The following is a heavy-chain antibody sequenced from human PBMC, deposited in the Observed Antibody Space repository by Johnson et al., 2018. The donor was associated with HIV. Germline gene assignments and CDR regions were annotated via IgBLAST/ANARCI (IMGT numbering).Heavy chain of an antibody. CDR3: AKERLALLSNVWGSVDAFDI. D-gene: IGHD3-16*01. Sequence: MLLVESGGGLVQPGGSLRLSCAASGFTFSSYAMSWVRQAPGKGLEWVAGISGSGDTTYYEDSVKGRFPISRDNSKNMLYLQMNSLRGEDTAVYYCAKERLALLSNVWGSVDAFDIWGQGTMVTVSS. CDR2: ISGSGDTT. V-gene: IGHV3-23*04. J-gene: IGHJ3*02. CDR1: GFTFSSYA.